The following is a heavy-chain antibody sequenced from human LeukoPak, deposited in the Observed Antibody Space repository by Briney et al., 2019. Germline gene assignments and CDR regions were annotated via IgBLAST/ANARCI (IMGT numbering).Heavy chain of an antibody. D-gene: IGHD3-10*01. CDR2: ISSSGSTI. Sequence: GGSLRLSCAASGFTVTSYGMTWVRQAPGKGLEWVSYISSSGSTIYYADSVKGRFTISRDNAKNSLYLQMNSLRAEDTAVYYCARDTRGYPHWGQGTLVTVSS. V-gene: IGHV3-48*04. CDR3: ARDTRGYPH. CDR1: GFTVTSYG. J-gene: IGHJ4*02.